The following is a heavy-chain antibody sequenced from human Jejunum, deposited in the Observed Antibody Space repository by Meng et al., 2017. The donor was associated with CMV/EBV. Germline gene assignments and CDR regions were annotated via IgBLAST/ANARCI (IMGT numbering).Heavy chain of an antibody. V-gene: IGHV1-18*01. Sequence: QAQLVQSGGEVXXXXXSXKVXCKAFGYTFTNYGITWVRQAPGQGLEWMGWINAYNGDTNYAQTLQGRVTMTTDTSTSTAYMELRSLRSDDTAVYYCARVEVGITSGDYWGQGTLVTVSS. CDR1: GYTFTNYG. CDR3: ARVEVGITSGDY. J-gene: IGHJ4*02. CDR2: INAYNGDT. D-gene: IGHD1-26*01.